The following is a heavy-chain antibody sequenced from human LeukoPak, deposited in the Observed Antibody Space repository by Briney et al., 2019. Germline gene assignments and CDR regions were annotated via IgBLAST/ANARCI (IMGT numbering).Heavy chain of an antibody. CDR2: IGTAGDT. Sequence: GGSLRLSCAASGFTFSNYDMHWVRHAAGKGLEWVSGIGTAGDTYYPGSVKGRFTISRENAKNSLYLQMNSLSAGDTAVYYCASSPAYSSSWYAIDNWGQGTLVTVSS. D-gene: IGHD6-13*01. V-gene: IGHV3-13*01. J-gene: IGHJ4*02. CDR3: ASSPAYSSSWYAIDN. CDR1: GFTFSNYD.